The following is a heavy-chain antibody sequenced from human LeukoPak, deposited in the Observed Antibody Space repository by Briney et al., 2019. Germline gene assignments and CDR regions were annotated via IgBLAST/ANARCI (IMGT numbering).Heavy chain of an antibody. D-gene: IGHD2-15*01. CDR3: ARDSYRVEGLFHDAFDI. J-gene: IGHJ3*02. CDR1: GFTFSDYS. Sequence: PGGSLRLSCAASGFTFSDYSMNWVRQAPGKGLEWVASISSSSPYIYYTDSVKGRFTISRDNAKNSLYLQMNSLRAEDTAVYYCARDSYRVEGLFHDAFDIWGQGTMVTVSS. V-gene: IGHV3-21*01. CDR2: ISSSSPYI.